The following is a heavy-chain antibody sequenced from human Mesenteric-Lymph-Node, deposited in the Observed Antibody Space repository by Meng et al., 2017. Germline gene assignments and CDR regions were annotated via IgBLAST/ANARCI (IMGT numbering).Heavy chain of an antibody. J-gene: IGHJ5*02. CDR3: ARAVVRSANWFDP. CDR1: GGPTSMSNC. CDR2: LYHSGST. V-gene: IGHV4-4*02. Sequence: STPLPLTSSVPGGPTSMSNCWICVPPPPGKGLEWIGELYHSGSTNYNPSLKSRVTISVDKSKNQFSLKLSSVTAADTAVYYCARAVVRSANWFDPWGQGTLVTVSS. D-gene: IGHD3-10*02.